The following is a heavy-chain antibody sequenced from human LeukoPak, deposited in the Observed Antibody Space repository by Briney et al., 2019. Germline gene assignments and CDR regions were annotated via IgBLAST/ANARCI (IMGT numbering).Heavy chain of an antibody. CDR2: IIPIFGTA. J-gene: IGHJ2*01. V-gene: IGHV1-69*13. CDR1: GGTFSSYA. D-gene: IGHD5-24*01. Sequence: GASVKVSCKASGGTFSSYAISWVRQAPGQGLEWMGGIIPIFGTANYAQKFQGRVTITADESTSTAYMELSSLRSEDAAVYYCARASGDGYKIDLWGRGTLVTVSS. CDR3: ARASGDGYKIDL.